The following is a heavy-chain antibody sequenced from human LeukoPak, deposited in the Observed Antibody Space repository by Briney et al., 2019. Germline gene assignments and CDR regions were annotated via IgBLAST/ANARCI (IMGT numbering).Heavy chain of an antibody. Sequence: GGSLRLSCAASGFIFSRYGMHWVRQAPGKGLEWVAVISYDGSNKHYADSVKGRFTISRDNSKNTMYLQMNSLKPKDTAVDYCALVVHYYGSGSYSPFDYWGQGTLVTVSS. CDR3: ALVVHYYGSGSYSPFDY. CDR2: ISYDGSNK. J-gene: IGHJ4*02. V-gene: IGHV3-30*03. CDR1: GFIFSRYG. D-gene: IGHD3-10*01.